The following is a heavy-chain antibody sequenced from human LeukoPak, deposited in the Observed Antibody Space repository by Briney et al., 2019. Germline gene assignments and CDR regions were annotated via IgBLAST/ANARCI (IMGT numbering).Heavy chain of an antibody. J-gene: IGHJ3*02. CDR2: IYYSGST. CDR1: GGSISSYY. D-gene: IGHD3-22*01. CDR3: ARGFFDSSGYSNAFDI. Sequence: SETLSLTCTVSGGSISSYYWSWIRQPPGKGLEWIGYIYYSGSTKYNPSLASRVATSVDTANNQFSLKLTSVTAADTAVYYCARGFFDSSGYSNAFDIWGQGTMVTVSS. V-gene: IGHV4-59*12.